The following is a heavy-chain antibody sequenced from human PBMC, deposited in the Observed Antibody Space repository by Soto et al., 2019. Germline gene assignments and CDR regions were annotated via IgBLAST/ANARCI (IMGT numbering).Heavy chain of an antibody. J-gene: IGHJ4*02. CDR3: ARDYGAADY. CDR1: GFTFDDYG. Sequence: AVGSLRRSCAASGFTFDDYGMNWVRQAPGKGLEWVSGINWNGGSTGYADSVKGRFTISRDNAKNSLYLQMNSLRAEDTALYHCARDYGAADYWGQGTLVTV. CDR2: INWNGGST. V-gene: IGHV3-20*01. D-gene: IGHD4-17*01.